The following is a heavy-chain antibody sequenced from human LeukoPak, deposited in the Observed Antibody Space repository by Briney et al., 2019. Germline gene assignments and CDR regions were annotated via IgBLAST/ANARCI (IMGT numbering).Heavy chain of an antibody. V-gene: IGHV3-13*01. Sequence: GGSLRLSCAASGFTFRTYDFHWVRQVKGIGLEWVSGIGTAGDTYYADSVKGRFTISRDNSKNTLYLQMNSLRAEDTAVYYCARDRDTGRKWYVYWGQGTLVTVSS. J-gene: IGHJ4*02. CDR3: ARDRDTGRKWYVY. CDR1: GFTFRTYD. CDR2: IGTAGDT. D-gene: IGHD5-18*01.